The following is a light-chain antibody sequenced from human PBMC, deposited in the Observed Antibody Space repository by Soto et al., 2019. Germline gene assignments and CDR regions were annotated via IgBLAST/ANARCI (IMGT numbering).Light chain of an antibody. J-gene: IGKJ4*01. V-gene: IGKV3-11*01. CDR3: QHRNNWPPGAT. CDR1: QSISTY. CDR2: DSS. Sequence: EIVLTQSPATLSLSPGERATLSCRASQSISTYLAWYQQKPGQSPRLLIYDSSNRATGIPARFSGSWSGTDFTLTINRLEPEDFAVYYWQHRNNWPPGATFGGGTKVEIK.